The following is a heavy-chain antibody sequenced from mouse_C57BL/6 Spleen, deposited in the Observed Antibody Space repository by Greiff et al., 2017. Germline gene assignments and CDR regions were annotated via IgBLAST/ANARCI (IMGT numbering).Heavy chain of an antibody. CDR3: ARSRGGGYYAMEN. CDR1: GYAFTNYL. Sequence: QVQLQQSGAELVRPGTSVKVSCKASGYAFTNYLIEWVKQRPGQGLEWIGVINPGSGGTNYNEKFKGKATLTAGKSSSTAYMQLSSLTSEDSAVDFCARSRGGGYYAMENWGQGTSVSVSS. J-gene: IGHJ4*01. CDR2: INPGSGGT. V-gene: IGHV1-54*01.